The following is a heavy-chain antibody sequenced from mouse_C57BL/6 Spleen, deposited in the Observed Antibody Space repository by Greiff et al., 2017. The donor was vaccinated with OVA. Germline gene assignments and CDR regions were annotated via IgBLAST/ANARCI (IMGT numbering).Heavy chain of an antibody. V-gene: IGHV1-55*01. J-gene: IGHJ2*01. Sequence: QVQLQQPGAELVKPGASVKMSCKASGYTFTSYWITWVKQRPGQGLEWIGDIYPGSGSTNYNEKFKSKATLTTDTSSSTAYMQLSSLTSEDAAVYYCAKAPDYWGQGTTLTVSS. CDR1: GYTFTSYW. CDR2: IYPGSGST. CDR3: AKAPDY.